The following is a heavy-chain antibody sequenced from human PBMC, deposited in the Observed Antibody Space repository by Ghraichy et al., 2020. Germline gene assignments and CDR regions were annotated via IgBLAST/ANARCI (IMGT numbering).Heavy chain of an antibody. J-gene: IGHJ5*02. Sequence: SETLSLTCTVSGGSVSSGSYYWSWIRQPPGKGLEWIGYIYYSGSTNYNPSLKSRVTISVDTSKNQFSLKLSSVTAADTAVYYCARGRERIQLRGGDWFDPWGQGTLVTVSS. V-gene: IGHV4-61*01. D-gene: IGHD5-18*01. CDR3: ARGRERIQLRGGDWFDP. CDR1: GGSVSSGSYY. CDR2: IYYSGST.